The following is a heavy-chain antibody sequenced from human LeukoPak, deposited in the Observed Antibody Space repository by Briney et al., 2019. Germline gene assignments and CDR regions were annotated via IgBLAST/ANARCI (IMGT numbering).Heavy chain of an antibody. J-gene: IGHJ1*01. CDR2: INHGGST. CDR3: ARYLDYGGNSRVFQH. V-gene: IGHV4-34*01. Sequence: PSETLSLTCAVYGGSFSGYYWSWIRQPPGKGLEWIGGINHGGSTNYNPSLKSRVTISIDTSKNQFSLKLSSVTAADTAVYYCARYLDYGGNSRVFQHWGQGTLVTVSS. D-gene: IGHD4-23*01. CDR1: GGSFSGYY.